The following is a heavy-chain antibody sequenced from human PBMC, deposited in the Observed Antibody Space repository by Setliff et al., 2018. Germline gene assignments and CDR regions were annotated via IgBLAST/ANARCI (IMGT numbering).Heavy chain of an antibody. J-gene: IGHJ6*02. CDR3: SRERSRRHCYGGSCDFYYDGLDV. V-gene: IGHV1-2*04. CDR2: INPDSGDA. Sequence: GASVKVSCKSSGYIFTDYYIHWVRQAPGQGLEWMGWINPDSGDANYGPNFQGWVTMTRDTSIDTAYLDLSRLKSDDTAVYYCSRERSRRHCYGGSCDFYYDGLDVWGQGTTVTVSS. CDR1: GYIFTDYY. D-gene: IGHD2-15*01.